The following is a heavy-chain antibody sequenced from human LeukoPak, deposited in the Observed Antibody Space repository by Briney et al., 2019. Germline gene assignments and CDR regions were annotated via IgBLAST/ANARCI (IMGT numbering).Heavy chain of an antibody. CDR2: IYPGDSDT. Sequence: GGSLQISCKGSGYLFTRYWIGWVRQLPGKGREGMGIIYPGDSDTRESPSFQGQVTISADKSISTAYLQWSSLKASDTAMYYCARRQYYYDSSGYYYDYGGQGPLATVSP. J-gene: IGHJ4*02. D-gene: IGHD3-22*01. CDR1: GYLFTRYW. V-gene: IGHV5-51*01. CDR3: ARRQYYYDSSGYYYDY.